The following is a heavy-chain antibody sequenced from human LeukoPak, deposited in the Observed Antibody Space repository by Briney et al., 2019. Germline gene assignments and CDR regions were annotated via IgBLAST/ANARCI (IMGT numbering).Heavy chain of an antibody. V-gene: IGHV4-31*03. CDR2: IYYSGST. D-gene: IGHD2-2*01. CDR3: AQSKVVPAAVRYYGMDV. CDR1: GGSISSGGYY. Sequence: PSETLSLTCTVSGGSISSGGYYWSWIRQHPGKGLEWIGYIYYSGSTYYNPSLKSRVTISVDTSKNQFSLKLSSVTAADTAVYYCAQSKVVPAAVRYYGMDVWGQGTTVTVSS. J-gene: IGHJ6*02.